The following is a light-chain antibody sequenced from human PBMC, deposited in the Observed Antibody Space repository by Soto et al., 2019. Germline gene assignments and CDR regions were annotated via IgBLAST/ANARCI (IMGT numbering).Light chain of an antibody. J-gene: IGKJ3*01. CDR2: GPS. V-gene: IGKV3D-20*02. CDR1: QGVTSTD. Sequence: IVLTQSPGTLSLSPGERATLSCRASQGVTSTDIAWYQQKPGQAPRLLIYGPSSRATGVPARFSGSGSRTDFSLTISRLETEDFAVYYCQQRSNWPFTFGPGTKVDIK. CDR3: QQRSNWPFT.